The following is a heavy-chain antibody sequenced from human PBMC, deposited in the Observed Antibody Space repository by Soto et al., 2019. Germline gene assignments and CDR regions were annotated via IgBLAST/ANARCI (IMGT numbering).Heavy chain of an antibody. CDR3: PRDGPPFGY. V-gene: IGHV1-18*01. Sequence: QVQLVQSGAELKKPGASVKVSCKASGYTFTTYAISWVRQAPGQGLEWMGWISAYNGNTNYAQNLQGRVTMTTDTPTRTAYMELRSLSSDDTAVYYCPRDGPPFGYWGQGTLVTVSS. CDR1: GYTFTTYA. J-gene: IGHJ4*02. CDR2: ISAYNGNT.